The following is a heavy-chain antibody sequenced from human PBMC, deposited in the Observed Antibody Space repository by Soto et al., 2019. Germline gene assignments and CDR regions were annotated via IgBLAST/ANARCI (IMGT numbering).Heavy chain of an antibody. J-gene: IGHJ6*03. V-gene: IGHV4-34*01. CDR3: ARGGGSSWYGYYYYYMDV. CDR2: INHSGST. CDR1: GGSFSGYY. Sequence: SETLSLTCAVYGGSFSGYYWSWIRQPPGKGLEWIGEINHSGSTNYNPSLESRVTISVDTSKNQFSLKLSSVTAADTAVYYCARGGGSSWYGYYYYYMDVWGKGTTVTVSS. D-gene: IGHD6-13*01.